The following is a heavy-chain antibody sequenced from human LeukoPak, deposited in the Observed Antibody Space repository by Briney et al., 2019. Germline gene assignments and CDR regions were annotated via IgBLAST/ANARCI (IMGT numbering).Heavy chain of an antibody. D-gene: IGHD3-16*01. J-gene: IGHJ3*02. V-gene: IGHV3-53*01. CDR3: ARRLRPGAAFDI. Sequence: GGSLRLSCAASGFTVSSNYMSWVRQAPGKGLEWVSLVSSGGSTYYTDSVKGRFTISRDNSKNTLHLQMNSLRAEDTAVYYCARRLRPGAAFDIWGQGTMVTVSS. CDR2: VSSGGST. CDR1: GFTVSSNY.